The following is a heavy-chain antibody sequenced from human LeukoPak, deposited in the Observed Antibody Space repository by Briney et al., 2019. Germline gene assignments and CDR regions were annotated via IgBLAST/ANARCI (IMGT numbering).Heavy chain of an antibody. V-gene: IGHV3-33*01. CDR1: GFTFSTYG. CDR2: IWYDGSNK. CDR3: ARGGRTTWHGMDV. Sequence: GRSLRLSCEASGFTFSTYGMHWVRQAPGKGLERVAVIWYDGSNKNYADSVKGRFTISRDNSKNTLYLQMNSLRAEDTAVYYCARGGRTTWHGMDVWGQGTTVTVSS. D-gene: IGHD4-17*01. J-gene: IGHJ6*02.